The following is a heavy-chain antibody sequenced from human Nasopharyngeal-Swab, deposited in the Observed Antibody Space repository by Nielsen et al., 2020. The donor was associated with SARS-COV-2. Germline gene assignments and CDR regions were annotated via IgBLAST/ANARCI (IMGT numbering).Heavy chain of an antibody. CDR2: ISHDGGNE. CDR3: ARDQISRGTSNFDY. V-gene: IGHV3-30*03. D-gene: IGHD4-23*01. J-gene: IGHJ4*02. CDR1: GFAFGDYG. Sequence: GESLKISCEASGFAFGDYGMQWFRQAPGKGLEWVTLISHDGGNEYYADSVKGRFTISRDDSKSTLYLQMQSLRSDDTAVYYCARDQISRGTSNFDYWGQGTLVTVSS.